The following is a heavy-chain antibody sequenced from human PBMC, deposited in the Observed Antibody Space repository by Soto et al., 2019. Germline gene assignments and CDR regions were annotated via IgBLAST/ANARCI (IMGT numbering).Heavy chain of an antibody. CDR1: GYSFTSYW. J-gene: IGHJ6*02. V-gene: IGHV5-51*01. CDR3: VRLLAAALYGMDF. Sequence: GESLKISCKGSGYSFTSYWIGWVRQMPGKGLEWTGIIYPGDSDTRYSPSFQGQVTISADKSISTAYLQWGSLKASDTAMYYCVRLLAAALYGMDFCGQGTTVTVSS. D-gene: IGHD6-13*01. CDR2: IYPGDSDT.